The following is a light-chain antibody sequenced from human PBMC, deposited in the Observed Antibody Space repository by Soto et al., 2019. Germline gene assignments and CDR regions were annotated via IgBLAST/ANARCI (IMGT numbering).Light chain of an antibody. J-gene: IGLJ1*01. CDR2: DVS. V-gene: IGLV2-11*01. CDR3: CSYAGSPRYV. CDR1: SSDVGIYNY. Sequence: QSVLTQPRSVSGSPGQSVTISCTGTSSDVGIYNYVSWYQQYPGKAPKVMIYDVSERPSGVPDRFSGSKSGNTASLTISGLQAEDEADYYCCSYAGSPRYVFGTGTKLTVL.